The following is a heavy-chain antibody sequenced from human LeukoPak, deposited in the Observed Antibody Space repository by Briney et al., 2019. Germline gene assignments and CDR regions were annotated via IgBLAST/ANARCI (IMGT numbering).Heavy chain of an antibody. CDR1: GYTLTESS. CDR2: FDPEDGET. J-gene: IGHJ5*02. D-gene: IGHD1-26*01. Sequence: GASVKVSCKVSGYTLTESSMHWVRQAPGKGLEWMGGFDPEDGETIYAQKFQGRVTMTEDTSTDTAYMELSSLRSEDTAVYYCATDHSGSSGWFDPWGQGTLVTVSS. V-gene: IGHV1-24*01. CDR3: ATDHSGSSGWFDP.